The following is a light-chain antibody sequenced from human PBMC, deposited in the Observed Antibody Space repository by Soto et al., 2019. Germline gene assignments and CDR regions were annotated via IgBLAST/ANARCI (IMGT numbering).Light chain of an antibody. CDR2: GAS. CDR3: QQYNNWPLWT. Sequence: EIVMTQSPATLSVSPGEGATLSCRASQSVSSNLAWYQQKPGQAPRLLIYGASTRATGIPARFSGSGSGTEVTLTISSLQSEDFALYSCQQYNNWPLWTFGQGTKVEIK. CDR1: QSVSSN. J-gene: IGKJ1*01. V-gene: IGKV3-15*01.